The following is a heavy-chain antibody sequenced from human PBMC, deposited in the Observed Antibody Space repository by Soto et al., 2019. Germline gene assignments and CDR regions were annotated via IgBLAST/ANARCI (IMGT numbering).Heavy chain of an antibody. D-gene: IGHD6-13*01. V-gene: IGHV3-66*01. J-gene: IGHJ4*02. CDR3: ARVTSSSYHYFDY. CDR1: GFTVSTYY. Sequence: GGSLRLSFAASGFTVSTYYMSWVRQAPGKGLEWVSVIYSAGSADFADSVKGRFTVSRDNSKNTLFLQMSSLRAEDTAVYYCARVTSSSYHYFDYWGQGTLVTVSS. CDR2: IYSAGSA.